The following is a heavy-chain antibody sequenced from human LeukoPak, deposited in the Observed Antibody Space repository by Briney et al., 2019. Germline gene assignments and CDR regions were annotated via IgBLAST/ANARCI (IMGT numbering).Heavy chain of an antibody. CDR3: ARGHITMPSPPKKRRYYFDY. CDR2: INHSGST. CDR1: GGSFSGYY. Sequence: SETLSLTCAVYGGSFSGYYWSWIRQPPGKGLEWIGEINHSGSTNYNPSLKSRVTISVDTSKNQFSLKLSSVTAADTAVYYCARGHITMPSPPKKRRYYFDYWAREPWSPSPQ. V-gene: IGHV4-34*01. J-gene: IGHJ4*02. D-gene: IGHD3-10*01.